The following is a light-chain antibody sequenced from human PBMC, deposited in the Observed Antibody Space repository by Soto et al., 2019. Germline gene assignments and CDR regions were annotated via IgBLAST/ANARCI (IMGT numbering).Light chain of an antibody. Sequence: QSALTQPRSVSGSPGQSVTISCTGTSSDVGAYNFVSWYQQHPGKAPKLMIYDVSKRPSGVPDRFSGSKSGNTASLTISGLQAEDEADYYCCSYVGSYTWVFGGGTKLTVL. J-gene: IGLJ2*01. CDR2: DVS. CDR3: CSYVGSYTWV. V-gene: IGLV2-11*01. CDR1: SSDVGAYNF.